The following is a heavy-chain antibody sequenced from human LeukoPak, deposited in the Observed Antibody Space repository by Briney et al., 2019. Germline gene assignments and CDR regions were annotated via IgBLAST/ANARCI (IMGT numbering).Heavy chain of an antibody. CDR1: GYTFTSYD. V-gene: IGHV1-8*03. CDR2: MNPNSGNT. J-gene: IGHJ6*03. CDR3: ARSPRKRGGNYYYYYYMDV. D-gene: IGHD3-16*01. Sequence: ASVKVSCKASGYTFTSYDINWVRQATGQGLEWMGWMNPNSGNTGYAQKFQGRVTITRNTSISTAYMELSSLRSEDTAVYCCARSPRKRGGNYYYYYYMDVWGKGTTVTVSS.